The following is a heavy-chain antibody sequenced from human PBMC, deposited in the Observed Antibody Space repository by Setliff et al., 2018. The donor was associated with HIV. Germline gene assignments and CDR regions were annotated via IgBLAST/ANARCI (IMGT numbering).Heavy chain of an antibody. V-gene: IGHV3-23*01. Sequence: PGGSLRLSCAASGFTFSTYAMSWVRQAPGKGLEWVSAISNSGGDTYYADSVKGRFTILRDNSKNTLYLQINTLRVEDTAVYYCTKNDFGGRWDWGQGTLVTVSS. CDR2: ISNSGGDT. D-gene: IGHD1-1*01. J-gene: IGHJ4*02. CDR3: TKNDFGGRWD. CDR1: GFTFSTYA.